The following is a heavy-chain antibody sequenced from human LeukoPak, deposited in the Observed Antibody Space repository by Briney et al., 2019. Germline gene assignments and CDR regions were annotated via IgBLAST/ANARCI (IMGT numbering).Heavy chain of an antibody. J-gene: IGHJ4*02. CDR1: GGSIRSTTYY. CDR3: ARAPHFFDTSGSRYYFDY. Sequence: SETLSLTCSVSGGSIRSTTYYWGWIRQPPGKGLEWIGSIYYSGNTYYSPSLMSRVTISVDTSKNQFSLNLRSVIAADAAVYYCARAPHFFDTSGSRYYFDYWGQGALVTVSS. D-gene: IGHD3-22*01. CDR2: IYYSGNT. V-gene: IGHV4-39*07.